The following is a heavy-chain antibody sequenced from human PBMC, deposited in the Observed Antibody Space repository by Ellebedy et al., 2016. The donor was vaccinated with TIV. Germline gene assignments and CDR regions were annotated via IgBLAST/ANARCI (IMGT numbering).Heavy chain of an antibody. CDR3: AKDRGGTIY. CDR2: IYSGGST. V-gene: IGHV3-66*01. CDR1: GYTVSSNY. Sequence: GESLKISCEGSGYTVSSNYMSWVRQAPGKGLDWVSVIYSGGSTYYADSVKGRFTISRDTSKNTLYLQMNSLRAEDTAVYYCAKDRGGTIYWGQGTLVTVSS. J-gene: IGHJ4*02. D-gene: IGHD1-1*01.